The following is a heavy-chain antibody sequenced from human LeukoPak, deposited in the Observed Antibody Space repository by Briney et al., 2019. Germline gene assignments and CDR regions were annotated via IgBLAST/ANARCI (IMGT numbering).Heavy chain of an antibody. CDR1: GFTFSSYA. Sequence: GRSLRLSCAASGFTFSSYAMHWVRQAPGKGLEWVAVISYDGSNKYYADSVKGRFTISRDNSKNTLYLQMNSLRAEDTAVYYCAKESWLHFFDYWGQGTLVTVSS. CDR3: AKESWLHFFDY. CDR2: ISYDGSNK. D-gene: IGHD3-9*01. V-gene: IGHV3-30*04. J-gene: IGHJ4*02.